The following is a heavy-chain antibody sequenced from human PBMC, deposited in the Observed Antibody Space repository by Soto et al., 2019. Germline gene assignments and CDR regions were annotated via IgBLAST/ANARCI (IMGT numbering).Heavy chain of an antibody. Sequence: ASVKVSCKASGYTLTRSTMNWVRQAPGQRLEWLGGINPDTANTKSSQKLQDRVMITRDTSASTAYMDLSSLRSKDTAVYYCAGDIATGQLDPWGQGTLVTVSS. V-gene: IGHV1-3*01. CDR3: AGDIATGQLDP. CDR1: GYTLTRST. CDR2: INPDTANT. J-gene: IGHJ5*02. D-gene: IGHD2-15*01.